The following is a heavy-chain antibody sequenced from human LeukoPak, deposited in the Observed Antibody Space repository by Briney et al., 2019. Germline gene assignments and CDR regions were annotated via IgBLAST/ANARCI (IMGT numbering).Heavy chain of an antibody. CDR3: ARLGHQYSSSPGVY. CDR1: GGSISSSNW. J-gene: IGHJ4*02. CDR2: IYHSGST. D-gene: IGHD6-6*01. V-gene: IGHV4-4*02. Sequence: SGTLSLTCAVSGGSISSSNWWSWVRQPPGKGLEWIGEIYHSGSTNYNPSLKSRVTISVDTSKNQFSLKLSSVTAADTAVYYCARLGHQYSSSPGVYWGQGTLVTVSS.